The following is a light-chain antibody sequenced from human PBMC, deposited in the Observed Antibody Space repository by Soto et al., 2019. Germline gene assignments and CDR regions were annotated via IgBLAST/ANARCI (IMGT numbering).Light chain of an antibody. CDR3: QQYTDWPVT. J-gene: IGKJ1*01. V-gene: IGKV3-15*01. CDR1: QSVGST. Sequence: EIVMTQSPATLSVSPGERATLSCRASQSVGSTIAWYQQKVGQVPRLLICDQSARATAIPARFSGSGSGTEFTLTITMLHSEDFAVYYCQQYTDWPVTFSQGTKVEIK. CDR2: DQS.